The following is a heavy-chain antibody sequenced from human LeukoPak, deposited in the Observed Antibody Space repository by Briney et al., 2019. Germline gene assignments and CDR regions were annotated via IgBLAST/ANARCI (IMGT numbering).Heavy chain of an antibody. Sequence: SETLSLTCTVSGGSISSYYWSWIRQSPGKGLEWIGFIYSSGNTNYDPSLKSRVTISVDTSKNQFSLKLTSVTAADTAVYYCARRSVGTTHFDFWGQGTLVTVSS. D-gene: IGHD2/OR15-2a*01. CDR1: GGSISSYY. V-gene: IGHV4-59*08. CDR2: IYSSGNT. J-gene: IGHJ4*02. CDR3: ARRSVGTTHFDF.